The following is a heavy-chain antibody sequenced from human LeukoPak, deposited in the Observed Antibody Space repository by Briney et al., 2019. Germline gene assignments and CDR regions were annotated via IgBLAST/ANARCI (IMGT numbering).Heavy chain of an antibody. D-gene: IGHD6-19*01. CDR2: INPSGGST. V-gene: IGHV1-46*01. J-gene: IGHJ5*02. CDR3: ARSHSSGWYRWFDP. CDR1: GSTFTSYY. Sequence: ASVKVSCKASGSTFTSYYMHWVRQAPGQGLEWMGIINPSGGSTSDAQKVQGRVTMTRHPSTSTVYMELSSLRSVDTAVYYCARSHSSGWYRWFDPWGQGTLVTVSS.